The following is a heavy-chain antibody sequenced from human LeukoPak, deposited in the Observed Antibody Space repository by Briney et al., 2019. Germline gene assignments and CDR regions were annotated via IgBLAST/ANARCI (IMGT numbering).Heavy chain of an antibody. CDR2: INGAGTTT. Sequence: GGSLRLSCAASGFTFSSYWMHWVRQAPGKGLVWVSRINGAGTTTTYADSVKGRFTISRDNAKNTLYLQMNSLRAEDTALYYCVRDRAVAGTEDLYFDYWGEGTLVTVSS. J-gene: IGHJ4*02. V-gene: IGHV3-74*01. CDR3: VRDRAVAGTEDLYFDY. D-gene: IGHD6-19*01. CDR1: GFTFSSYW.